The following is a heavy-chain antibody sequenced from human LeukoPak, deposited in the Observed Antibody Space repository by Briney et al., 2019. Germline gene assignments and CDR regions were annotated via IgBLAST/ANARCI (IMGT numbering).Heavy chain of an antibody. V-gene: IGHV1-2*06. J-gene: IGHJ4*02. CDR3: ARGAYSSSPQEPGDLAY. D-gene: IGHD6-6*01. CDR1: GYTFTGYY. Sequence: ASMKVSCKASGYTFTGYYMHWVRQAPGQWLEWMGRINPNSGGTNYAPKFQGRVTMTRDTSISTAYMELSRLRSDDTAVYYCARGAYSSSPQEPGDLAYWGQGTLVTVSS. CDR2: INPNSGGT.